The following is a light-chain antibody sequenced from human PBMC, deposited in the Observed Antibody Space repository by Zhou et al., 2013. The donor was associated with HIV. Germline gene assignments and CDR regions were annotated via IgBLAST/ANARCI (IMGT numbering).Light chain of an antibody. Sequence: EFVLTQSPATLSLSPGERATLSCRANQSVSDYLAWHQQRPGQVPRLLIYDTSKRASGIPARFSGRGSGTDFTLTISSLEPDDFAVYYCQQRSDWPPRIAFGQGHAWELN. J-gene: IGKJ5*01. V-gene: IGKV3-11*01. CDR3: QQRSDWPPRIA. CDR1: QSVSDY. CDR2: DTS.